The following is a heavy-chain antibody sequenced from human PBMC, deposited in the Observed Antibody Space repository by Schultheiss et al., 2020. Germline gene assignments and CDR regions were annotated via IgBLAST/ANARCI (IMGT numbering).Heavy chain of an antibody. CDR3: ARDFHSSGWFLFDY. CDR1: GYTFTGYY. D-gene: IGHD6-19*01. J-gene: IGHJ4*02. Sequence: ASVKVSCKASGYTFTGYYMHWVRQAPGQGLEWMGWINPNSGGTNYAQKFQGWVTMTRDTSISTAYMELSRLRSDDTAVYYCARDFHSSGWFLFDYWGQGTLVTVSS. V-gene: IGHV1-2*04. CDR2: INPNSGGT.